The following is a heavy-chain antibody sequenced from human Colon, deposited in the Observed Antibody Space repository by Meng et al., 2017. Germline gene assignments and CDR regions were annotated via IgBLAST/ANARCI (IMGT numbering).Heavy chain of an antibody. CDR3: ARGFWVVREIIITPLDY. J-gene: IGHJ4*02. D-gene: IGHD3-10*01. CDR2: INHSGST. V-gene: IGHV4-34*01. CDR1: GGSCSGYY. Sequence: QVQLQQGGAGLLKTSETLSLTCAVYGGSCSGYYWNWIRQSPGKGLEWIGEINHSGSTNYNPSLKSRVTISVDTSTNQFSLKLSSVTAADTAVYYCARGFWVVREIIITPLDYWGQGSLVTVSS.